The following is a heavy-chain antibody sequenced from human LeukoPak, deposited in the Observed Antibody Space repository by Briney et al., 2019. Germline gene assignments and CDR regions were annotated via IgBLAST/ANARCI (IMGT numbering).Heavy chain of an antibody. V-gene: IGHV4-59*01. D-gene: IGHD6-13*01. J-gene: IGHJ4*02. CDR1: GGSISSYY. CDR3: ARVWEYSSSLYPSCYSDY. Sequence: SETLSLTCPVSGGSISSYYWSWIRQPPGKGREWVGSIYYSGSTNYNPSLKSRVTISVDTSTNQFSLKLSSVTAADTAVYYCARVWEYSSSLYPSCYSDYWGQGTLVTVSS. CDR2: IYYSGST.